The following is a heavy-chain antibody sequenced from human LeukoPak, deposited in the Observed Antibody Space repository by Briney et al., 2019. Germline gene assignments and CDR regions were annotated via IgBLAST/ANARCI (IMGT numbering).Heavy chain of an antibody. Sequence: GGSLRLSCAASGFTVSSNYMSWVRQAPGKGLEWVSVIYSGGSTYYADSVRGRFTISRDNAKDSLYLQMNGLRVEDTAVYYCARGGSRQYNFWGQGTLVTVSS. J-gene: IGHJ4*02. CDR3: ARGGSRQYNF. CDR2: IYSGGST. CDR1: GFTVSSNY. V-gene: IGHV3-53*01. D-gene: IGHD5-18*01.